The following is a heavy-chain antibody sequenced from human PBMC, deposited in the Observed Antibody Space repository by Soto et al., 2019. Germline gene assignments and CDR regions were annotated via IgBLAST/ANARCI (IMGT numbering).Heavy chain of an antibody. CDR3: ARQYGYNYGHIEH. Sequence: PSETLSLTCTVSGGSISRIGYYWGWVRQPPGKGLEWIGSIYYNGVAHYSLSLETRLTISVDTSKNHFSLKLNSVTAADAAIYYCARQYGYNYGHIEHWGQGTVVTVSS. J-gene: IGHJ4*02. CDR2: IYYNGVA. V-gene: IGHV4-39*01. D-gene: IGHD5-18*01. CDR1: GGSISRIGYY.